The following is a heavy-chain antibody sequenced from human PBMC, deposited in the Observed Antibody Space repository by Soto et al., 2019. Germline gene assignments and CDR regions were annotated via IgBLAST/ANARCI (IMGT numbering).Heavy chain of an antibody. CDR3: ARTTYYDFWSGFDY. V-gene: IGHV4-59*01. CDR2: IYYSGST. Sequence: PSETLSLTCTVSGGSISSYYWSWIRQPPGKGLEWIGYIYYSGSTNYNPSLKSRVTISVDTSKNQFSLKLSSVTAADTAVYYCARTTYYDFWSGFDYWGQGTLVT. D-gene: IGHD3-3*01. J-gene: IGHJ4*02. CDR1: GGSISSYY.